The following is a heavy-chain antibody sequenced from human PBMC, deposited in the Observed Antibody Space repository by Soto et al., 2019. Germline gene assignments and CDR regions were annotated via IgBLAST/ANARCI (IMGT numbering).Heavy chain of an antibody. CDR3: ARDQYSSGGWFDP. CDR1: GGSISSSNW. Sequence: SETLSLTCAVSGGSISSSNWWSWVRQPPGKGLEWIGEIYHSGSTNYNPSLKSRVTISVDKSKNQFSLKLSSVTAADTAVYYCARDQYSSGGWFDPWGQGTLVTVSS. V-gene: IGHV4-4*02. J-gene: IGHJ5*02. CDR2: IYHSGST. D-gene: IGHD6-19*01.